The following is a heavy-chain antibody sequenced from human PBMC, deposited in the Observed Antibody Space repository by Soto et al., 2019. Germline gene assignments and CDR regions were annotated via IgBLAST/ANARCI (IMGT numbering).Heavy chain of an antibody. Sequence: DVQLLESGGGLVQPGGSLRLSCAASGFTFSSYAMAWVRQAPGKGLEWLSTISGSGDNTYYADRVKGRFTNTRDNSKNTLYLQMNGLKYEDTAVYYCASDEDGSGYYYSWYFDLWGRGTLVTVSS. J-gene: IGHJ2*01. CDR3: ASDEDGSGYYYSWYFDL. D-gene: IGHD3-22*01. V-gene: IGHV3-23*01. CDR1: GFTFSSYA. CDR2: ISGSGDNT.